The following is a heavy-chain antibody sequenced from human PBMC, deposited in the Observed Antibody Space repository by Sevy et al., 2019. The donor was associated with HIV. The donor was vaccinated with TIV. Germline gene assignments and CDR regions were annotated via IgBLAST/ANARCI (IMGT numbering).Heavy chain of an antibody. J-gene: IGHJ5*02. Sequence: ASVKVSCKASGYTFTGYYMHWVRQAPGQGLEWMGWINPNSGGTNYAQKFQGRVTMTRDTSISTAYMELSRLRCDDTAVYYCAREGSDVVVPAAILDDWFDPWGQGTLVTVSS. V-gene: IGHV1-2*02. CDR1: GYTFTGYY. CDR3: AREGSDVVVPAAILDDWFDP. CDR2: INPNSGGT. D-gene: IGHD2-2*02.